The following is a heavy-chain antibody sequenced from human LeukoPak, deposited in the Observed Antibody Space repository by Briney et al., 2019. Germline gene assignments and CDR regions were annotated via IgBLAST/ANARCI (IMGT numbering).Heavy chain of an antibody. CDR1: GFSFGSYP. CDR2: ISDFVDNT. D-gene: IGHD2-8*01. CDR3: AKGKINHNGAFDA. Sequence: GGSLRLSCAGSGFSFGSYPMSWVRQAPGKGLEWVSSISDFVDNTYYAVSVKGRFTISRDNSEKSLYLQMSSLRVEDTAVYYCAKGKINHNGAFDAWGQGTRVTVSS. J-gene: IGHJ3*01. V-gene: IGHV3-23*01.